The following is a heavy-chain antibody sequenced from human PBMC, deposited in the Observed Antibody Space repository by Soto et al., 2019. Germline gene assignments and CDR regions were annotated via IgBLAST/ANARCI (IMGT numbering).Heavy chain of an antibody. CDR2: IRSKAYSGTT. J-gene: IGHJ4*02. V-gene: IGHV3-49*03. D-gene: IGHD3-10*01. CDR1: GFTFGDYA. CDR3: TREYGSGSYYPSTFDY. Sequence: PGGSLRLSCTASGFTFGDYAMSWFRQAPGKGLEWVGFIRSKAYSGTTEYAASVKGRFTISRDDSKSIAYLQMNSLKTEDTAVYYCTREYGSGSYYPSTFDYWGQGTLVTVSS.